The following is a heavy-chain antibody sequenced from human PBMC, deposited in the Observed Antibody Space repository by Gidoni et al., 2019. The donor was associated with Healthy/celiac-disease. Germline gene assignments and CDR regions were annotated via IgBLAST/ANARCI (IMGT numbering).Heavy chain of an antibody. Sequence: EVQLVESGGGLVQPGRSLRLSCAASGFTFDDYAMHWVRQAPGKGLEWVSGISWNSGSIGYADSVKGRLTISRDNAKNSLYLQMNSLRAEDTALYYCAKDGHSGYDPDYYYGMDVWGQGTTVTVSS. D-gene: IGHD5-12*01. V-gene: IGHV3-9*01. CDR1: GFTFDDYA. CDR2: ISWNSGSI. CDR3: AKDGHSGYDPDYYYGMDV. J-gene: IGHJ6*02.